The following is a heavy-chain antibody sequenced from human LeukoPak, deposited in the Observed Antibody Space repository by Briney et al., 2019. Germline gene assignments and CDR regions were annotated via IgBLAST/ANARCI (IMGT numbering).Heavy chain of an antibody. Sequence: GGSLRLSCATSGFTFNTYGMHWVRQAPGKGLEWVAVISYDGGNKYYADSVKGRFTISRDNSKNTLYLEMNSLRAEDTAVYYCAKDIGSYYVYWGQGILVTVSS. CDR2: ISYDGGNK. V-gene: IGHV3-30*18. CDR3: AKDIGSYYVY. J-gene: IGHJ4*02. CDR1: GFTFNTYG. D-gene: IGHD3-10*01.